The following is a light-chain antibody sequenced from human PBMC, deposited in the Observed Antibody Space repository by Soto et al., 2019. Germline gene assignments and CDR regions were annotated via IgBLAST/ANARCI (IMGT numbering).Light chain of an antibody. CDR3: QQYNSYLALT. V-gene: IGKV1-5*01. CDR2: DAS. J-gene: IGKJ4*01. CDR1: QSISSW. Sequence: DIQMTQSPSTLSASVGDRVTITCRASQSISSWLAWYQQKPGKAPNLLIYDASSLESGVPSRFSGSGSGTELTLTISSLQPDDFATYYCQQYNSYLALTFGGGTKVEIK.